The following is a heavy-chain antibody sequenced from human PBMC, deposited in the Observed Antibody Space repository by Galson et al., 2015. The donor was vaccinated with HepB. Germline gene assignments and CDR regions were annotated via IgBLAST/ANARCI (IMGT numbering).Heavy chain of an antibody. CDR1: GFTFSSYG. V-gene: IGHV3-33*08. CDR3: ARAGPGSLIPAFDI. Sequence: SLRLSCAASGFTFSSYGMHWVRQAPGKGLEWVAVIWYDGSNKYYADSVKGRFTISRDNSKNTLYLQMNSLRAEDTAVYYCARAGPGSLIPAFDIWGQGTMVTVSS. CDR2: IWYDGSNK. D-gene: IGHD3-10*01. J-gene: IGHJ3*02.